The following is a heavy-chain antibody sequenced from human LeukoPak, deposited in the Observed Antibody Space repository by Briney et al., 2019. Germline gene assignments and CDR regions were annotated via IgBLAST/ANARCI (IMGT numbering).Heavy chain of an antibody. J-gene: IGHJ3*02. CDR3: AKEGDYYGSGSHRDAFDM. CDR2: ISSSSSYI. CDR1: GFTFITYS. V-gene: IGHV3-21*01. D-gene: IGHD3-10*01. Sequence: PGGSLRLSCAASGFTFITYSMNWARQAPGKGLEWVSSISSSSSYIYYADSVRGRFTISRDNPKNSLYLQMNSLRPEDTALYYCAKEGDYYGSGSHRDAFDMWGQGTMVTVSS.